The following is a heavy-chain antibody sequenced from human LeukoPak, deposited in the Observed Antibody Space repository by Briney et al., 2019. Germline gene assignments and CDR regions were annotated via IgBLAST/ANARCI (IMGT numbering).Heavy chain of an antibody. Sequence: GGSLRLSCTASGFTFGDYAMSWVRQAPGKGLEWVGFIRSKAYGGTTEYAASVKGRFTISRDGSKSIAYLQMNSLKTEDTAVYYCTRGPGITGTLVDYWGQGTLVTVSS. CDR3: TRGPGITGTLVDY. CDR2: IRSKAYGGTT. CDR1: GFTFGDYA. D-gene: IGHD1-20*01. V-gene: IGHV3-49*04. J-gene: IGHJ4*02.